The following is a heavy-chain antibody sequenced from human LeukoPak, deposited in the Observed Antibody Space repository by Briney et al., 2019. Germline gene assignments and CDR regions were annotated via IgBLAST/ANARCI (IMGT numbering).Heavy chain of an antibody. CDR1: GGTFSSYA. D-gene: IGHD2-2*01. Sequence: RASVKVSCKASGGTFSSYAISWVRQAPGQGLEWMGRIIPILGITNYEQKFQGRVTITADKSTSTAYMELSSLRSEDTAVYYCAGGFVGVPAALDYWGQGTLVTVSS. CDR3: AGGFVGVPAALDY. V-gene: IGHV1-69*04. J-gene: IGHJ4*02. CDR2: IIPILGIT.